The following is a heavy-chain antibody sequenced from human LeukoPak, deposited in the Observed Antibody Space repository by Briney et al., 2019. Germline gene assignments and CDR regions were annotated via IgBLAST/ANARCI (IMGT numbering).Heavy chain of an antibody. CDR2: ISAYNGNT. Sequence: GASVKVSCKASGYTFTSYGISWVRQAPGQGLEWMGWISAYNGNTNYAQKLQGRVTMTTDTSTSTAYTELRSLRSDDTAVYYCARDRATIFGVVIATFDYWGQGTLVTVSS. CDR1: GYTFTSYG. CDR3: ARDRATIFGVVIATFDY. D-gene: IGHD3-3*01. J-gene: IGHJ4*02. V-gene: IGHV1-18*01.